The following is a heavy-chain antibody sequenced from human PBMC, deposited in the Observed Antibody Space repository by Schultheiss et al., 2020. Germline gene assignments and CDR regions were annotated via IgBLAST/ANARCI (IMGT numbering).Heavy chain of an antibody. CDR1: GGSISSSSYY. Sequence: SETLSLTCTVSGGSISSSSYYWGCIRQPPGKGLEWIGTIYYSGSTYSNPSLKSRVTMSVDTSKNQFSLKLSSVTAADTAVYYCARKIPYSNHGLGWFDPWGQGTLVTVSS. V-gene: IGHV4-39*01. CDR3: ARKIPYSNHGLGWFDP. D-gene: IGHD4-11*01. J-gene: IGHJ5*02. CDR2: IYYSGST.